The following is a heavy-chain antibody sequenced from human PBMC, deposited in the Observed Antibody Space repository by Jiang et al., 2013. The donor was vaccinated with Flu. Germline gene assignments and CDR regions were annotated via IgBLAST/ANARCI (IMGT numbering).Heavy chain of an antibody. CDR1: GFTFSSYS. CDR2: ISSSSSYI. J-gene: IGHJ4*02. V-gene: IGHV3-21*01. Sequence: VQLLESGGGLVKPGGSLRLSCAASGFTFSSYSMNWVRQAPGKGLEWVSSISSSSSYIYYADSVKGRFTISRDNAKNSLYLQMNSLRAEDTAVYYCARDPPRYCSGGSCYPRVGYWGQGTLVTVSS. D-gene: IGHD2-15*01. CDR3: ARDPPRYCSGGSCYPRVGY.